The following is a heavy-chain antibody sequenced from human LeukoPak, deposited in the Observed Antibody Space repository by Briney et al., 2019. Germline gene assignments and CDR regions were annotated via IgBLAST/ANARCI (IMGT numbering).Heavy chain of an antibody. D-gene: IGHD3-10*01. CDR1: GFTVSSNY. CDR2: ISGSGGST. CDR3: AKDSMVRENAFDI. J-gene: IGHJ3*02. Sequence: PGGSLRLSCAASGFTVSSNYMSWVRQAPGKGLEWVSAISGSGGSTYYADSVKGRFTISRDNSKNTLYLQMNSLRAEDTAVYYCAKDSMVRENAFDIWGQGTMVTVSS. V-gene: IGHV3-23*01.